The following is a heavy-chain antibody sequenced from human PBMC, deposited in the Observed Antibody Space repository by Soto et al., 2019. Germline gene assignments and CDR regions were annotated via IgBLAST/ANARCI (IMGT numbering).Heavy chain of an antibody. J-gene: IGHJ5*02. Sequence: QTLSLTCASSGDSVSSNTASWNLIRQSPSRGLEWLGRAYFRSKWYNDYAVSVKSRIIINPDTSNNQFSLQLNSVTPEDTAVYFCAKGDNLGPKTGYAFDPWGQGIMVTVSS. CDR3: AKGDNLGPKTGYAFDP. CDR1: GDSVSSNTAS. V-gene: IGHV6-1*01. D-gene: IGHD5-12*01. CDR2: AYFRSKWYN.